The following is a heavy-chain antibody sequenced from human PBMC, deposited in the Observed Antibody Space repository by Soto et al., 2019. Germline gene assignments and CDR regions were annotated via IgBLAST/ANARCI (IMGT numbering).Heavy chain of an antibody. CDR3: ARAKSNYPNFDH. J-gene: IGHJ4*02. Sequence: SETLSLTCTVSGDSMSRYYWSWIRQPPGKGLEWIGYIYYSGSTTYNPSLRSRVTMSVDTSKNQFSLRLSSVTAADTAVYYCARAKSNYPNFDHWGQGSQVAVSS. V-gene: IGHV4-59*01. CDR2: IYYSGST. CDR1: GDSMSRYY. D-gene: IGHD4-4*01.